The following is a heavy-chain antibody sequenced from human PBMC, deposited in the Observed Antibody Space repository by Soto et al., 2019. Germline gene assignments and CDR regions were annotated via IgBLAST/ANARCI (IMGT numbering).Heavy chain of an antibody. CDR2: IRSKAYGGTT. CDR1: GFTFGDYA. CDR3: ARDMYNWNYVDY. V-gene: IGHV3-49*03. Sequence: GGSLRLSCTASGFTFGDYAMSWFRQAPGKGLEWVGFIRSKAYGGTTEYAASVKGRFTISRDDSKSIAHLQMNSLRAEDTAVYYCARDMYNWNYVDYWGQGTLVTVSS. J-gene: IGHJ4*02. D-gene: IGHD1-20*01.